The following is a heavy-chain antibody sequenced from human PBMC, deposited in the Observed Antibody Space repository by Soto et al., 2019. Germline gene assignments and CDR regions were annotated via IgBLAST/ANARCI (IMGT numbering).Heavy chain of an antibody. D-gene: IGHD1-26*01. V-gene: IGHV3-48*03. CDR1: GFTFSSYE. J-gene: IGHJ4*02. CDR3: ANWGKSGSDF. CDR2: ISGSGTII. Sequence: PGGSLRLSCAASGFTFSSYEMDWVRQAPGKGLEWLSYISGSGTIILYADSVKGRFTISRDNSKNTLYLQMDSLRAEDTAGYYCANWGKSGSDFWGQGTLVTVSS.